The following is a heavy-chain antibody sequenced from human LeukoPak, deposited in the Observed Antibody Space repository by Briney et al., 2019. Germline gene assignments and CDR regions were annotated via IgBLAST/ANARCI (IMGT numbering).Heavy chain of an antibody. CDR1: GYTFTGYY. Sequence: GASVKVSCKASGYTFTGYYMHWVRQAPGQGLEWMGWINPNSGGTNYAQKFQGRVTMTRDTSISTAYMELSRLRSDDTAVYYCARDPGDTVTTFGPSFDYWGQGTLVTVSS. CDR2: INPNSGGT. J-gene: IGHJ4*02. D-gene: IGHD4-17*01. CDR3: ARDPGDTVTTFGPSFDY. V-gene: IGHV1-2*02.